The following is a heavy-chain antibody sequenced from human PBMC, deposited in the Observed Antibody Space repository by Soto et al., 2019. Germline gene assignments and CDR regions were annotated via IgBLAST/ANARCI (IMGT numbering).Heavy chain of an antibody. CDR2: ISWNSGSI. Sequence: GGSLRLSCAASGFTFDDYAMHWVRQAPGKGLEWVSGISWNSGSIGYADSVKGRFTISRDNAKNSLYLQMNSLRAEDTALYYCAKDPDSSGLYYFDYWGQGALVTVSS. D-gene: IGHD6-19*01. J-gene: IGHJ4*02. CDR3: AKDPDSSGLYYFDY. CDR1: GFTFDDYA. V-gene: IGHV3-9*01.